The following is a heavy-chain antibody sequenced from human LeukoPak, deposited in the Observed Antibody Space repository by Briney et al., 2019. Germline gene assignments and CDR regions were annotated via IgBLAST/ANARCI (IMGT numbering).Heavy chain of an antibody. J-gene: IGHJ4*02. CDR3: ARADLLLWFGELSSIFDY. CDR2: IYYSGST. CDR1: GGSISSSSYY. V-gene: IGHV4-39*01. D-gene: IGHD3-10*01. Sequence: SETLSLTCTVSGGSISSSSYYWGWIRQPPGKGLEWIGSIYYSGSTYYNPSLKSRVTISVDTSKNQFSLKLSSVTAADTAVYYCARADLLLWFGELSSIFDYWGQGTLVTVSS.